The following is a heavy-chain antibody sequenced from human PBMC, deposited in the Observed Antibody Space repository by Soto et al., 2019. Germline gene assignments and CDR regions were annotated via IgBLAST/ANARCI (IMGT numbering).Heavy chain of an antibody. J-gene: IGHJ3*02. CDR2: ISGSGGST. Sequence: EVQLLESGGGLVQPGGSLRLSCAASGFTFNSYAMSWVRQAPGKGLEWVSTISGSGGSTYYADSVKGRFTISRDNSKNTLSRQKNRLGAEDKAVYYCAKGGGDYSSGWYGAFDIWGQGTMVTVSS. CDR1: GFTFNSYA. V-gene: IGHV3-23*01. D-gene: IGHD6-19*01. CDR3: AKGGGDYSSGWYGAFDI.